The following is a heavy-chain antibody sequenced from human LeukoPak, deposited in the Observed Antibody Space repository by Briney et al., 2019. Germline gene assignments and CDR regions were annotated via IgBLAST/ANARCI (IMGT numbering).Heavy chain of an antibody. D-gene: IGHD6-13*01. Sequence: SETLSLTCTVSGGSISSSSYYWGWIRQPPGKGLEWIGSIYYSGSTYYNPSLKSRVTISVDTSKNQFSLKLSSVTAADTAVYYCASPGIAAAGTKGEWGRGTLVTVSS. CDR2: IYYSGST. J-gene: IGHJ4*02. CDR1: GGSISSSSYY. V-gene: IGHV4-39*01. CDR3: ASPGIAAAGTKGE.